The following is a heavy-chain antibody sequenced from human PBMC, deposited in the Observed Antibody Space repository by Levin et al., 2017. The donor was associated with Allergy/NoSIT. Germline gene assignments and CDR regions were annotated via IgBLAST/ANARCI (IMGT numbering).Heavy chain of an antibody. CDR2: ISYDGSNK. V-gene: IGHV3-30*18. J-gene: IGHJ4*02. CDR3: AKDTDYSNYEWYFDY. D-gene: IGHD4-11*01. Sequence: GGSQRLSCAASGFTFSSYGMHWVRQAPGKGLEWVAVISYDGSNKYYADSVKGRFTISRDNSKNTLYLQMNSLRAEDTAVYYCAKDTDYSNYEWYFDYWGQGTLVTVSS. CDR1: GFTFSSYG.